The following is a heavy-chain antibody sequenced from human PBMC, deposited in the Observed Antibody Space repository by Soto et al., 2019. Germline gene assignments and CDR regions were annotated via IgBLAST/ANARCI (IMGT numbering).Heavy chain of an antibody. J-gene: IGHJ1*01. V-gene: IGHV4-30-4*02. CDR2: IYYSGST. D-gene: IGHD2-15*01. CDR1: GGSISSGDYY. CDR3: AREPLGYCSGGSCPGYFQH. Sequence: SETLSLTCTVSGGSISSGDYYWSWIRQPPGKGLEWIGYIYYSGSTYYNPSLKSRVTISVDTSKNQFSLKLSSVTAADTAVYYCAREPLGYCSGGSCPGYFQHWGQGTLVTVSS.